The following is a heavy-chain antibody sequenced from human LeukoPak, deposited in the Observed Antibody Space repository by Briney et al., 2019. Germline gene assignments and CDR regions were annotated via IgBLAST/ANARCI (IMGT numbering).Heavy chain of an antibody. D-gene: IGHD6-19*01. V-gene: IGHV3-30*18. J-gene: IGHJ4*02. CDR2: ISDDGSNK. CDR1: GFTFSSHG. Sequence: PGRSLRLSCAASGFTFSSHGMHWVRQAPGKGLEWVAVISDDGSNKYHADSVKGRFTVSRDNAKNTLYLQMNSLRAEDTAVYYCAKDREQWLGHFFDYWGRGTLVTVSS. CDR3: AKDREQWLGHFFDY.